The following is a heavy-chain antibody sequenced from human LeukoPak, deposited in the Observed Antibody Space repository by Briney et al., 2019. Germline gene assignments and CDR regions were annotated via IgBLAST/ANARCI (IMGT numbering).Heavy chain of an antibody. Sequence: SETLSLTCAVSGYSISSCYYWGWIRQPPGKGLEWIGSIYHSGSTYYNPSLKSRVTISVDTSKNQFSLKLSSVTAADTAVSYCARAESGGTTSYYFDYWGQGTLVTVSS. CDR2: IYHSGST. V-gene: IGHV4-38-2*01. J-gene: IGHJ4*02. CDR3: ARAESGGTTSYYFDY. D-gene: IGHD1-7*01. CDR1: GYSISSCYY.